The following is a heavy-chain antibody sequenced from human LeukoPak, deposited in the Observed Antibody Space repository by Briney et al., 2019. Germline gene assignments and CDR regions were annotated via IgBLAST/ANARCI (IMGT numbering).Heavy chain of an antibody. CDR2: ISYDGSDK. Sequence: GRSLRLSCAASAFTFSSYGMHWVRQAPGKGLEWVAVISYDGSDKYYADSVKGRFTISRDNAKNSLYLQMSSLRDEDTAVYYCARDATRGGDFDYWGPGILVTVSS. D-gene: IGHD3-16*01. J-gene: IGHJ4*02. CDR1: AFTFSSYG. V-gene: IGHV3-30*03. CDR3: ARDATRGGDFDY.